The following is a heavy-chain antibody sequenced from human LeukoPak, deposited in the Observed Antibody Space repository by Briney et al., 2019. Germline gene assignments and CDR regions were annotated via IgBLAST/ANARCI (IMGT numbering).Heavy chain of an antibody. D-gene: IGHD3-22*01. CDR2: IIPILGIA. CDR1: GGTISRYT. J-gene: IGHJ1*01. CDR3: ARDPRYYYDSSGLD. V-gene: IGHV1-69*04. Sequence: SVKVSCKASGGTISRYTISWVRQAPGQGLEWMGRIIPILGIANYAQKFQGRVTITADKSTSTAYMELSSLRSEDTAVYYCARDPRYYYDSSGLDWGQGTLSPSPQ.